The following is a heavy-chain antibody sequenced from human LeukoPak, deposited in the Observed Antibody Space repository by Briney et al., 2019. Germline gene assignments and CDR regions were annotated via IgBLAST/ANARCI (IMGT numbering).Heavy chain of an antibody. V-gene: IGHV4-59*12. J-gene: IGHJ6*02. Sequence: SETLSLTCTVSGGSISSYYWSWIRQPPGKGLEWIGYIYYSGSTYYNPSLKSRVTISVDTSKNQFSLKLSSVTAADTAVYYCARDLSTVSTGTDYYYYYGMNVWAKGPRSPSP. CDR2: IYYSGST. D-gene: IGHD4-17*01. CDR1: GGSISSYY. CDR3: ARDLSTVSTGTDYYYYYGMNV.